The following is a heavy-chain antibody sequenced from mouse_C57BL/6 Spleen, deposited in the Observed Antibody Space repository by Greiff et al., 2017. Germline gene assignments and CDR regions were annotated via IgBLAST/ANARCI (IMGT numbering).Heavy chain of an antibody. CDR3: ARALYYGSSPYYFDY. V-gene: IGHV1-31*01. Sequence: EVKLQESGPELVKPGASVKISCKASGYSFTGYYMHWVKQSHGNILDWIGYIYPYNGVSSYNQKFKGKATLTVDKSSSTAYMELRSLTSEDSAVYYCARALYYGSSPYYFDYWGQGTTLTVSS. CDR1: GYSFTGYY. D-gene: IGHD1-1*01. J-gene: IGHJ2*01. CDR2: IYPYNGVS.